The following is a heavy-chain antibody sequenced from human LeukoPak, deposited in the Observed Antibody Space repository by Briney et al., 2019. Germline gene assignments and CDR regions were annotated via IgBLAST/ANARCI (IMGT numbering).Heavy chain of an antibody. Sequence: SETLSLTCAVYGGSFSGYYWSWIRQPPGKGLEWIGEINHSGSTDYNPSLKSRVTISVDTSKNQFSLNLNSVTAADTAVYYCARGWAPRGQKSCFDYWGRGTLVTVSS. V-gene: IGHV4-34*01. J-gene: IGHJ4*02. CDR3: ARGWAPRGQKSCFDY. CDR1: GGSFSGYY. CDR2: INHSGST. D-gene: IGHD1-26*01.